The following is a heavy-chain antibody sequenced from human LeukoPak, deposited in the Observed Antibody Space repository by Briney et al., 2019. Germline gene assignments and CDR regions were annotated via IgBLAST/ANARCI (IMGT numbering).Heavy chain of an antibody. V-gene: IGHV4-59*12. CDR2: IYYSGST. J-gene: IGHJ1*01. CDR3: ASSIVVVPAAMARYFQH. D-gene: IGHD2-2*01. Sequence: SETLSLTCTVSGGSISSNYWSWIRQPPGKGLEWIGYIYYSGSTYYNPSLKSRVTISVDRSKNQFSLKLSSVTAADTAVYYCASSIVVVPAAMARYFQHWGQGTLVTVSS. CDR1: GGSISSNY.